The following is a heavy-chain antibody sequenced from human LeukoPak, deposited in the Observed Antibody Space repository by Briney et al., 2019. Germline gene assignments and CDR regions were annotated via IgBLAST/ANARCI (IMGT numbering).Heavy chain of an antibody. CDR3: ARGDKYSSGWYM. CDR1: GFTFSSYS. V-gene: IGHV3-48*04. D-gene: IGHD6-19*01. J-gene: IGHJ4*02. Sequence: PGGSLRLSCAASGFTFSSYSMNWVRQAPGKGLEWVSYISSSSSTIYYADSVKGRFTISRDSAKNSLYLQMNSLRAEDTAVYYCARGDKYSSGWYMWGQGTLVTVSS. CDR2: ISSSSSTI.